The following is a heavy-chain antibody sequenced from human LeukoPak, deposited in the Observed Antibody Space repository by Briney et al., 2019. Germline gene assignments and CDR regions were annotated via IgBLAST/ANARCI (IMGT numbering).Heavy chain of an antibody. CDR1: GFTFSNAW. D-gene: IGHD3-3*01. CDR3: AKGTYYDFWSGYFDV. V-gene: IGHV3-9*03. Sequence: GGSLRLSCAASGFTFSNAWMSWVRQAPGKGLEWVSGISWNSGNIGYADSVKGRFTISRDNANNSLYLQMNSLRAEDMALYYCAKGTYYDFWSGYFDVWGKGTTVTVSS. J-gene: IGHJ6*04. CDR2: ISWNSGNI.